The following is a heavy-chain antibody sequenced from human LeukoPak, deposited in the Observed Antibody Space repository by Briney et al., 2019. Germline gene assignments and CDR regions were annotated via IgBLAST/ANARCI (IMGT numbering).Heavy chain of an antibody. J-gene: IGHJ4*02. D-gene: IGHD6-19*01. CDR3: ARHSSGWYYFDY. Sequence: SETLSLTCTVSGVSISSSSYYWGWIRQPPGKGLEWIGSIYYSGSTYYNPSLKSRVTISVDTSKNQFSLKLSSVTAADTAVYYCARHSSGWYYFDYWGQGTLVTVSS. CDR2: IYYSGST. CDR1: GVSISSSSYY. V-gene: IGHV4-39*01.